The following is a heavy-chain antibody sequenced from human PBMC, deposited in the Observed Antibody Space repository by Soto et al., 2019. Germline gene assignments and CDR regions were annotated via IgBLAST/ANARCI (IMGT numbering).Heavy chain of an antibody. J-gene: IGHJ5*02. CDR3: VREGIGTAYAVS. Sequence: VQLLEAGGGLVQPGGSLRLSCAASGFSFTDKAMSCVRQSPEKGLEWVSAINGGGTTWYAASVKGRFTISRDNSQNTLFLQMHSLRLEDSAVYYCVREGIGTAYAVSWGQGTLVTVSS. CDR2: INGGGTT. CDR1: GFSFTDKA. V-gene: IGHV3-23*01. D-gene: IGHD3-16*01.